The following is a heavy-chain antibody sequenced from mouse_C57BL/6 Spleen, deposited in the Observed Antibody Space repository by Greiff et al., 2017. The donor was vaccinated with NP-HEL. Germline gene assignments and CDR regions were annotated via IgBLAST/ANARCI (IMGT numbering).Heavy chain of an antibody. CDR3: ARNYYGSSYVVYFDY. D-gene: IGHD1-1*01. V-gene: IGHV1-61*01. CDR2: IYPSDSET. Sequence: VQLQQPGAELVRPGSSVKLSCKASGYTFTSYWMDWVKQRPGQGLEWIGNIYPSDSETHYNQKFKDKATLTVDKSSSTAYMQLSSLTSEDSAVYYCARNYYGSSYVVYFDYWGQGTTLTVSS. J-gene: IGHJ2*01. CDR1: GYTFTSYW.